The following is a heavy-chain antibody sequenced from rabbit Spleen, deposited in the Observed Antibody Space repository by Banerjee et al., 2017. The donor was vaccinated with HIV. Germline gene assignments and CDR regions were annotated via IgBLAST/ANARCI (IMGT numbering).Heavy chain of an antibody. Sequence: EQLEESGGGLVKPEGSLTLTCKASGVSFSDKDVMCWVRQAPGKGLEWIACINIVTGKDVYATWAKGRFIMSRTSSTTVTLQMTSLTAADTATYFCARGSATMTMVITGFYLTLWGQGTLVTVS. D-gene: IGHD2-1*01. CDR2: INIVTGKD. J-gene: IGHJ4*01. CDR1: GVSFSDKDV. V-gene: IGHV1S45*01. CDR3: ARGSATMTMVITGFYLTL.